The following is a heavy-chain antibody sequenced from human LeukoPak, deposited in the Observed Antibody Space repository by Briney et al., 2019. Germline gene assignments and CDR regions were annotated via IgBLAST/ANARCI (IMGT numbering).Heavy chain of an antibody. CDR3: ARDRAAGAYPWYFDY. CDR2: LSSSSNTI. V-gene: IGHV3-48*01. Sequence: GGSLRLSCAASGFTFSSYSMNWVRQAPGKGLEWVSYLSSSSNTIYYADSVKGRFTISRDNAKNPLYLQMNSLRAEDTAVYYCARDRAAGAYPWYFDYWGQGTLVTVSS. D-gene: IGHD3-16*01. J-gene: IGHJ4*02. CDR1: GFTFSSYS.